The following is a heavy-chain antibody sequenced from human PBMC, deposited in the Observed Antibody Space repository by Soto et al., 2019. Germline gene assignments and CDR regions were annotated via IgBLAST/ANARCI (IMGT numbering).Heavy chain of an antibody. CDR2: INAGNGNT. CDR3: ARGKGRFTGYFDY. D-gene: IGHD1-1*01. CDR1: GYTFTSYA. V-gene: IGHV1-3*01. J-gene: IGHJ4*02. Sequence: ASVKVSCKASGYTFTSYAMHWVRQAPGQRLEWMGWINAGNGNTKYSQKFQGRVTITRDTSASTAYMELSSLRSEDTAVYYCARGKGRFTGYFDYWGQGTLVTVSS.